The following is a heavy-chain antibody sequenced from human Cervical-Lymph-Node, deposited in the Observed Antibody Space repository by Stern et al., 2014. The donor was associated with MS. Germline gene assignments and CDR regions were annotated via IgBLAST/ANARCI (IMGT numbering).Heavy chain of an antibody. CDR1: GFTFSSSG. V-gene: IGHV3-33*01. J-gene: IGHJ1*01. CDR2: IWYDGSNR. CDR3: AREGGNTAEYFQH. D-gene: IGHD4-23*01. Sequence: QVQLVESGGGVVQPGRSLRLSCAAAGFTFSSSGMPWVRQAPGKGLEWLASIWYDGSNRNYAASVKGRFTISRDNSKNTLYLQMNSLRAEDTAVYYCAREGGNTAEYFQHWGKGTLVTVSS.